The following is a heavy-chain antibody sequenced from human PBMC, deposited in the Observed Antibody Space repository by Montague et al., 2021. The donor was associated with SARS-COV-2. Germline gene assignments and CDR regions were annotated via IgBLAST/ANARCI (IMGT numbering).Heavy chain of an antibody. CDR2: IYDSGST. Sequence: SETLSLTCTVSGGSISSNNYYWDWIRQPPGKGLEWIGSIYDSGSTYYNPSLKSRVTISVDTSKNHFSLKLCSVTAADTAVYYCARRALGYCSSTSCETACDIWGQGTTVTVSS. CDR1: GGSISSNNYY. CDR3: ARRALGYCSSTSCETACDI. J-gene: IGHJ3*02. D-gene: IGHD2-2*01. V-gene: IGHV4-39*02.